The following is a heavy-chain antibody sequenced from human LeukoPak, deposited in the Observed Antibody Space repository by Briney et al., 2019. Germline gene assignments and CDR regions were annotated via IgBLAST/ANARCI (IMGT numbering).Heavy chain of an antibody. D-gene: IGHD2-2*02. CDR3: ARVTGGRYCSTTSCYMRGWFDP. CDR1: GYTFTSYG. V-gene: IGHV1-18*01. CDR2: ISAYNGDT. Sequence: GASVKVSCKASGYTFTSYGISWVRQAPGQGLEWMGWISAYNGDTNYAQELQGRVTITADESTRTAYMELSSLRSEDTAVDYCARVTGGRYCSTTSCYMRGWFDPWGQGTLVTVSS. J-gene: IGHJ5*02.